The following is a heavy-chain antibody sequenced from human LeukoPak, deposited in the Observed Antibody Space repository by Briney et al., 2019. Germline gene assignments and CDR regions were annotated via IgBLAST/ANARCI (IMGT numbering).Heavy chain of an antibody. J-gene: IGHJ4*02. CDR2: ITGRGEHI. D-gene: IGHD6-25*01. V-gene: IGHV3-23*01. CDR1: GFTFSSYG. CDR3: AKDRRLAAFDY. Sequence: GGSLRLSCAASGFTFSSYGMNWVRQAPGKGLEGVSGITGRGEHIFYAGSVKGRFTISRDNSKNTLYLQMNSLRVEDTAVYYCAKDRRLAAFDYGGQGTLVTVSS.